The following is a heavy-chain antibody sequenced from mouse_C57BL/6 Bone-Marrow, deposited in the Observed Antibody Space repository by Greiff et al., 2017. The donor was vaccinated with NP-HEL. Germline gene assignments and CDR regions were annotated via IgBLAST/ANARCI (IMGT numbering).Heavy chain of an antibody. V-gene: IGHV1-69*01. CDR3: ARSIFPYYYGSPYYFDY. D-gene: IGHD1-1*01. J-gene: IGHJ2*01. Sequence: VQLQQPGAELVMPGASVKLSCKASGYTFTSYWMHWVKQRPGQGLEWIGEIDPSDSYTNYNQKFKGKSTLTVDKSSSTAYMQLSSLTSEDSAVYYCARSIFPYYYGSPYYFDYWGQGTTLTVSS. CDR2: IDPSDSYT. CDR1: GYTFTSYW.